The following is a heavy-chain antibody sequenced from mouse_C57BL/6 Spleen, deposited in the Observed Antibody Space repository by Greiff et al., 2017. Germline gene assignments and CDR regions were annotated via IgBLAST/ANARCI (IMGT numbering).Heavy chain of an antibody. V-gene: IGHV1-80*01. D-gene: IGHD1-1*01. CDR1: GYAFSSYW. Sequence: QVQLQQSGAELVKPGASVKISCKASGYAFSSYWMNWVKQRPGKGLEWIGQIYPGDGDTNYNGKFKGKATLTADKSSSTAYMQLSSLTSEDSAVYFCARGGYGSSYGYGGKGTTLTVSS. J-gene: IGHJ2*01. CDR2: IYPGDGDT. CDR3: ARGGYGSSYGY.